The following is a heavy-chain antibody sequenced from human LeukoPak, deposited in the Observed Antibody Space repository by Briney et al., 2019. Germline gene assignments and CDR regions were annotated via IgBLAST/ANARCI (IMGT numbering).Heavy chain of an antibody. CDR2: INHSGST. Sequence: SETLSLTCAVYGGSFSGYYWSWIRQPPGKGLEWIGEINHSGSTNYNPSLKSRVTISVDTSKNQFSLKLSSVTAADTAVYYCAREEDYYDSSGLGIWGQGTMVTVSS. J-gene: IGHJ3*02. CDR1: GGSFSGYY. CDR3: AREEDYYDSSGLGI. V-gene: IGHV4-34*01. D-gene: IGHD3-22*01.